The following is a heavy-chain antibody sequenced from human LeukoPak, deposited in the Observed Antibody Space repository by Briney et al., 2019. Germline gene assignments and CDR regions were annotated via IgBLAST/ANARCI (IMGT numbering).Heavy chain of an antibody. CDR1: GYTFTGYY. V-gene: IGHV1-46*01. D-gene: IGHD2-8*02. CDR2: ISPLLGTT. CDR3: AKDRCTGDYCYHDH. J-gene: IGHJ4*02. Sequence: ASVKVSCKASGYTFTGYYMHWVRQAPGQGLEWMGNISPLLGTTVYTQEFQGRVTITTVKATNTIYMDLYSLTSDDTAMYYCAKDRCTGDYCYHDHWGQGTLVTVSS.